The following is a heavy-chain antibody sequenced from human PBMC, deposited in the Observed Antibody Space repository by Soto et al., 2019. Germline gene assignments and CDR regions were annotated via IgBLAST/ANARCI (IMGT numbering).Heavy chain of an antibody. Sequence: ASVKVSCKASGYTFTSYDINWVRQATGQGLEWMGWMTPNSGIRCYEQKFKGRVTMTRNTSISTASMELSSLRCEDTAVYYCAREKYSSSLDWFDPWGQGTLVTSPQ. CDR3: AREKYSSSLDWFDP. J-gene: IGHJ5*02. CDR1: GYTFTSYD. D-gene: IGHD6-13*01. V-gene: IGHV1-8*01. CDR2: MTPNSGIR.